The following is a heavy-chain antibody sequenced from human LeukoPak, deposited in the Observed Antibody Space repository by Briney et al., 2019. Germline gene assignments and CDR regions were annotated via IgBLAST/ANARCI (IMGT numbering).Heavy chain of an antibody. V-gene: IGHV3-23*01. Sequence: GGLLRLSCAASGFTFSSYAMSWVRQAPGKGLEWVSAISGSGGSTYYADSVKGRFTISRDNSKNTLYLQMNRLRAEDTAVYYCAKDGKSERYFDWLSLFDYWGQGTLVTVSS. D-gene: IGHD3-9*01. CDR1: GFTFSSYA. CDR2: ISGSGGST. CDR3: AKDGKSERYFDWLSLFDY. J-gene: IGHJ4*02.